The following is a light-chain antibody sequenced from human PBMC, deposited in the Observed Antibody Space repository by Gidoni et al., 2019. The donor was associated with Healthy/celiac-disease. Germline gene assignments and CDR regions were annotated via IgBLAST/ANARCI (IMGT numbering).Light chain of an antibody. CDR3: ATWDGSLDVGV. V-gene: IGLV1-51*01. CDR1: TSNIGSDF. Sequence: QSVLTQPPSVSAAPGQKVTISCSGSTSNIGSDFVSWYQHLPGTAPKLLIYDNFKRPSGTPDRFSGSKSGTSATLDSTGLQTGDEGDYYCATWDGSLDVGVFGGGTKVTVL. J-gene: IGLJ2*01. CDR2: DNF.